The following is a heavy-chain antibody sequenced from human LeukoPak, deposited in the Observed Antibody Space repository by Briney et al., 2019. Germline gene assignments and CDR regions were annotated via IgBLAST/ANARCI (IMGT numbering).Heavy chain of an antibody. CDR2: ISPYSGST. CDR3: ARALREYSSSWFSDF. V-gene: IGHV1-18*01. D-gene: IGHD6-13*01. CDR1: GYTFRNYG. J-gene: IGHJ4*02. Sequence: GASVKVSCRASGYTFRNYGISWVRQAPGQGLEWMGWISPYSGSTNYPQKFQGRVTVTTDTSTSTAYMELRSLRSDDTAVYFCARALREYSSSWFSDFWGQGTLVTVSS.